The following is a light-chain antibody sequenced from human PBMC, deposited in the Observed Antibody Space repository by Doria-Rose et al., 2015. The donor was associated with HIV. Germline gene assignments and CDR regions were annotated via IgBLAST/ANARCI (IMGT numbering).Light chain of an antibody. J-gene: IGKJ3*01. CDR3: QQYYDTPS. V-gene: IGKV4-1*01. CDR2: WAS. Sequence: DIRMTQSPESLGMSLGERATLNCKSNQSLLCTSKNYLAWYQQKPGQPPKLLIYWASTRQSGVPARFSGGGSGTDLTLTISSLEAEDVAVYYCQQYYDTPSFGPGTTVDIK. CDR1: QSLLCTSKNY.